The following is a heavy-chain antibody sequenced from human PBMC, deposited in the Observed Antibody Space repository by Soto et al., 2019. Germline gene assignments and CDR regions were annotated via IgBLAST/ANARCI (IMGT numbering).Heavy chain of an antibody. J-gene: IGHJ4*02. V-gene: IGHV3-23*01. CDR1: GFTFSSYA. CDR3: AKDGRYYDSSGPVFDY. CDR2: ISGSGGST. Sequence: GGSLRLSCAASGFTFSSYAMSWVRQAPGKGLEWVSAISGSGGSTYYADSVKGRFTISRDNSKNTLYLQMNSLRAEDTAVYYCAKDGRYYDSSGPVFDYWGQGTLVTVSS. D-gene: IGHD3-22*01.